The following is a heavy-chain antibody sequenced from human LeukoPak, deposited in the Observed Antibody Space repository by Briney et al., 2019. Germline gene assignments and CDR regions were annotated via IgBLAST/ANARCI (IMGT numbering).Heavy chain of an antibody. CDR3: ARDRAGSSGFDAFDI. CDR2: ISSSGSTI. CDR1: GFTFSDYY. Sequence: PGGSLRLSCAASGFTFSDYYMSWIRQAPGKGLEGVSYISSSGSTIYYADSVKGRFTISRDNAKNSLYLQMNSLRAEDTAVYYCARDRAGSSGFDAFDIWGQGTMVTVSS. D-gene: IGHD3-22*01. V-gene: IGHV3-11*01. J-gene: IGHJ3*02.